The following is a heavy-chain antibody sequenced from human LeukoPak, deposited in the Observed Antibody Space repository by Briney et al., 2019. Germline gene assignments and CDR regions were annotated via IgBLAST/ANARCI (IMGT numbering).Heavy chain of an antibody. J-gene: IGHJ4*02. CDR3: TTHCSGGSCYLISF. V-gene: IGHV3-15*01. CDR1: GFTFSNAW. Sequence: GGSLRLSCAASGFTFSNAWMSWVRQAPGKGLEWVGRIKSKTDGGTTDYAAPVKGRFTISRDDSKNTLYLQMNSLKTEDTAVYYCTTHCSGGSCYLISFWGQGTLVNVSS. D-gene: IGHD2-15*01. CDR2: IKSKTDGGTT.